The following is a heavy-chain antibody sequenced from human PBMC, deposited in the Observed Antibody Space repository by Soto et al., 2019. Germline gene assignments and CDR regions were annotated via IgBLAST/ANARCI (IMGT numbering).Heavy chain of an antibody. Sequence: EVQLLESGGGLVQPGGSLRLSCAASGFTFSSYAMSWVRQAPGKGLERVSAISGSGGSTYYADSVKGRFTISRDNSKNTLYLQMNSLRAEDTAVYYCAKVRARYYDNYGMDVWGQGTTVTVSS. CDR2: ISGSGGST. CDR3: AKVRARYYDNYGMDV. J-gene: IGHJ6*02. V-gene: IGHV3-23*01. CDR1: GFTFSSYA. D-gene: IGHD3-10*01.